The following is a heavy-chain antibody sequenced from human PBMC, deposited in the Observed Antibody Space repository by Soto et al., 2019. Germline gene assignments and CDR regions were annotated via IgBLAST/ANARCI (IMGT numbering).Heavy chain of an antibody. CDR2: ISYDGSNK. D-gene: IGHD3-22*01. Sequence: GGSLRLSCAASGFTFSSYAMHWVRRAPGKGLEWVAVISYDGSNKYYADSVKGRFTISRDNSKNTLYLQMNSLRAEDTAVYYCAREGVTNMYYYDSSGSRDPYYYYYGMDVWGQGTTVTVSS. CDR3: AREGVTNMYYYDSSGSRDPYYYYYGMDV. CDR1: GFTFSSYA. J-gene: IGHJ6*02. V-gene: IGHV3-30-3*01.